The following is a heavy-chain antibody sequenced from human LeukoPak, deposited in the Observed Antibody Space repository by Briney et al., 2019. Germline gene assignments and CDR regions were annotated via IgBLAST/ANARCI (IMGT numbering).Heavy chain of an antibody. CDR2: IYHSGST. Sequence: PSQTLSLTCAVSGGSISSGGYSWSWIRQPPGKGLEWIGYIYHSGSTYYNPSLKSRVTISVDTSKNQFSLKLSSVTAADTAVYYCATKLRGFWYFDLWGRGTLVTVSS. CDR3: ATKLRGFWYFDL. D-gene: IGHD5-24*01. CDR1: GGSISSGGYS. J-gene: IGHJ2*01. V-gene: IGHV4-30-2*05.